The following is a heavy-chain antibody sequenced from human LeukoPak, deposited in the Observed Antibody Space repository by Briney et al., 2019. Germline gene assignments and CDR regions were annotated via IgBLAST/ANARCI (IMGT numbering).Heavy chain of an antibody. CDR3: ARVRVVTAIGTPEYFQH. CDR1: GYTFTGYY. CDR2: INPNSGGR. V-gene: IGHV1-2*02. D-gene: IGHD2-21*02. J-gene: IGHJ1*01. Sequence: ASVKVSCKASGYTFTGYYMHWVRQAPGQGLEWMGWINPNSGGRNYAQEVQGRGSMTRDTAISTAYMALSRLRSNDTAVYYCARVRVVTAIGTPEYFQHWGQGTLVTVSS.